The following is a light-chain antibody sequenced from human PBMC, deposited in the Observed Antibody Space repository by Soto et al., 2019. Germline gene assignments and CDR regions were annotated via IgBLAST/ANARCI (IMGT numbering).Light chain of an antibody. CDR3: KEYCSSPLWA. CDR1: QSVSSSY. J-gene: IGKJ2*01. Sequence: EIGLPQSPGTLSLSPGEKTTLSCRASQSVSSSYLAWYQQKPGQAPRLLIYGASSRATGIPDRFSGSGSGTDFTLTISRPEPEVFAVYACKEYCSSPLWAVGQGT. CDR2: GAS. V-gene: IGKV3-20*01.